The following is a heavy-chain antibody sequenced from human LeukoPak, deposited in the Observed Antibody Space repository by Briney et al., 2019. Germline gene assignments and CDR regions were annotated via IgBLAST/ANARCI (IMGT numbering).Heavy chain of an antibody. CDR3: AKDQGYCSGGSCYEYYFDY. Sequence: GRSLGLSCSASGFTFSNHAMHWVRQAPGRGLQWVALISYDGNHKYYADSVKGRFTISRDNSKNTLYLQMNSLRAEDTAVYYCAKDQGYCSGGSCYEYYFDYWGQGTLVTVSS. D-gene: IGHD2-15*01. J-gene: IGHJ4*02. CDR1: GFTFSNHA. V-gene: IGHV3-30-3*01. CDR2: ISYDGNHK.